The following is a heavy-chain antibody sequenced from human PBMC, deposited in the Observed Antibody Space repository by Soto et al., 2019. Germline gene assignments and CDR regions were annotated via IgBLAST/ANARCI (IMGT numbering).Heavy chain of an antibody. V-gene: IGHV3-7*05. CDR2: VKRDESRK. CDR3: AIDVSPGDSPLYLDAFDI. Sequence: EVQLVESGGGLVRPGESLRLTCVASGFSLSNYWMTWVRQDLGKGLAWVANVKRDESRKSYLDSVRGRFTVSRDHARNSLYLQMDSLRAEDTALYYCAIDVSPGDSPLYLDAFDIWCKGTMVTVSS. CDR1: GFSLSNYW. J-gene: IGHJ3*02. D-gene: IGHD5-18*01.